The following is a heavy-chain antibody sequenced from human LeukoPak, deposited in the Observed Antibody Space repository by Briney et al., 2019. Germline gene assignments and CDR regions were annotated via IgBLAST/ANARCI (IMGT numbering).Heavy chain of an antibody. CDR1: GFTFSSYS. CDR3: AKDSYYYDRSGVEAWFDP. CDR2: ISSSSSYI. Sequence: GGSLRLSCAASGFTFSSYSMNWVRQAPGKGLGWVSSISSSSSYIYYADSVKGRFTISRDNAKNSLYLQMNSLRVEDTAVYYCAKDSYYYDRSGVEAWFDPWGQGTLVIVSS. D-gene: IGHD3-22*01. V-gene: IGHV3-21*04. J-gene: IGHJ5*02.